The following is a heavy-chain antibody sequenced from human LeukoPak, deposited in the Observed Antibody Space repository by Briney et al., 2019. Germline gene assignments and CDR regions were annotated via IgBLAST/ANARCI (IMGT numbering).Heavy chain of an antibody. J-gene: IGHJ5*02. D-gene: IGHD3-10*01. V-gene: IGHV1-2*06. CDR2: INPNSGST. Sequence: ASVKVSCKASGYTFTGYYMHWVRQAPGQGLEWMGRINPNSGSTNYAQKFQGRVTMTRDTSISTAYMELSRLRSDDTAVYYCARQLITYNWFDPWGQGTLVTVSS. CDR3: ARQLITYNWFDP. CDR1: GYTFTGYY.